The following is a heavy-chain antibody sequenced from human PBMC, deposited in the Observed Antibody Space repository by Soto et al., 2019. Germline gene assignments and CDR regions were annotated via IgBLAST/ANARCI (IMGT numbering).Heavy chain of an antibody. CDR2: INPKSGGT. CDR1: GYSFTDYH. Sequence: VASVKVSCKASGYSFTDYHIHWVRQAPGQGLEWLGRINPKSGGTSTAQKFQGWVTMTTDTSISTAYMELPRLTSDDTAIYYCARGDSTDCSNGVCSFFYNHDMDVWGQGTTVTVSS. CDR3: ARGDSTDCSNGVCSFFYNHDMDV. V-gene: IGHV1-2*04. J-gene: IGHJ6*02. D-gene: IGHD2-8*01.